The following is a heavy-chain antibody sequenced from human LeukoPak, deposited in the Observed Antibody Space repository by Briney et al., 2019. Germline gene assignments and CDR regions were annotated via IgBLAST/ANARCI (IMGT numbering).Heavy chain of an antibody. V-gene: IGHV3-74*01. CDR1: GFTLSTYW. Sequence: PGGSLRLSCAASGFTLSTYWIHWVRQAPGKGLVWVSRINSDGSITNYADSVKDRFTISRDNAKRTLYLQMNSLRAEDTAVYYCARASAFQQLGYWGQGTLVTVSS. D-gene: IGHD6-13*01. CDR2: INSDGSIT. CDR3: ARASAFQQLGY. J-gene: IGHJ4*02.